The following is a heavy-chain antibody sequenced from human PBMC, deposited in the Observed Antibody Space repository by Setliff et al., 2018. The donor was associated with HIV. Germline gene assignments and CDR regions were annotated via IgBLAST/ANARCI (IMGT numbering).Heavy chain of an antibody. CDR3: ARDPTGGAARFDY. Sequence: GGSLRLSCRASGFTFGDYALHCVRQAPGKGLEWVAAVSYDGSKTYYADSVKGRFTLSRDNSKDTAFLQMNSLTIKDTAVYYCARDPTGGAARFDYWGQGTLVTVSS. CDR1: GFTFGDYA. D-gene: IGHD6-6*01. CDR2: VSYDGSKT. V-gene: IGHV3-30*04. J-gene: IGHJ4*02.